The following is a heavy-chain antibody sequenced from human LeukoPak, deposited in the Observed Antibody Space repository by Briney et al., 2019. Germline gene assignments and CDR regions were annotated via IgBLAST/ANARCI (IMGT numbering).Heavy chain of an antibody. V-gene: IGHV3-30*04. Sequence: PGGSLRLSCAAPGFTFSSYAMHWVRQAPGKGLEWVAVISYDGSNKYYADSVKGRFTISRDNSKNTLYLQMNSLRAEDTAVYYCARDGIQLWSYFDYWGQGTLVTVSS. D-gene: IGHD5-18*01. CDR2: ISYDGSNK. CDR1: GFTFSSYA. CDR3: ARDGIQLWSYFDY. J-gene: IGHJ4*02.